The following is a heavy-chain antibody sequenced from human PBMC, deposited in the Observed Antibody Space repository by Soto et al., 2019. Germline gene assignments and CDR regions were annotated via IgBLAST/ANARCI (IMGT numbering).Heavy chain of an antibody. CDR2: IWYDGSNK. CDR1: GFTFSSYG. J-gene: IGHJ4*02. CDR3: ARRTAAFDY. V-gene: IGHV3-33*01. Sequence: QVQLVESGGGVVQPGRSLRLSCAASGFTFSSYGMHWVRQAPGKGLEWVAVIWYDGSNKYYADSVKGRFTISRDNSKNTRYLQMNSLRAEDTAVYYCARRTAAFDYWGQGTLVTVSS. D-gene: IGHD4-17*01.